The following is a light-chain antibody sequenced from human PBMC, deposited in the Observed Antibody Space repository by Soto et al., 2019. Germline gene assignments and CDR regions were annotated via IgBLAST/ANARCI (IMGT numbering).Light chain of an antibody. J-gene: IGLJ2*01. CDR1: SSDVGGYNY. CDR3: SSYATTFTLV. V-gene: IGLV2-14*01. Sequence: QSALTQPGSVSGSPGQSITISCSGTSSDVGGYNYVSWYQHHPGKVPKIIIYEVTHRASGVSDRFSGSKSGNTASLTISGLQAEDEADYYCSSYATTFTLVFGGGTKVTVL. CDR2: EVT.